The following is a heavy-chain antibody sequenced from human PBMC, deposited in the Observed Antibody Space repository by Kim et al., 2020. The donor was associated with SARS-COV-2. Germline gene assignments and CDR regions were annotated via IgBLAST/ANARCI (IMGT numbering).Heavy chain of an antibody. CDR1: GFTFSSYE. D-gene: IGHD2-15*01. V-gene: IGHV3-48*03. CDR2: ISSSVSTI. CDR3: ARGDIVVVVAAYYYGMDV. Sequence: GGSLRLSCAASGFTFSSYEMNWVRQAPGKGLEWVSYISSSVSTIYYADSVKGRFTISRDNAKNSLYLQMNSLRAEDTAVYYCARGDIVVVVAAYYYGMDVWGQGTTVTVSS. J-gene: IGHJ6*02.